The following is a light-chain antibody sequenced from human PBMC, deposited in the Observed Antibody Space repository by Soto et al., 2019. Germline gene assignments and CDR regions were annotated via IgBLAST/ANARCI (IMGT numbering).Light chain of an antibody. J-gene: IGKJ2*01. CDR3: HHYDSSPPYT. Sequence: EIVLTQSPGTLSLSPGERATLSCRASRSFSSSYLAWYQHKVGQAPRLLIYAASTRATGIPDRFSGSGSATDFTLTISRLEPEDSAVYYCHHYDSSPPYTFGQWTKLEIK. CDR1: RSFSSSY. CDR2: AAS. V-gene: IGKV3-20*01.